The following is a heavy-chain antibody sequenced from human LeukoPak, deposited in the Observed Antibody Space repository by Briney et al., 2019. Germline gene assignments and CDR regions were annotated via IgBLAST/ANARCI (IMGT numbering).Heavy chain of an antibody. V-gene: IGHV1-3*04. D-gene: IGHD5-12*01. CDR1: GYTFTNYA. CDR2: INTGNGNT. CDR3: ARVGYSGYDSRPVFNY. Sequence: ASVTVSCKASGYTFTNYALHWVRQAPGQRLEWMGWINTGNGNTKYSQKFRGRVTITRATSASTAYMELSSLRSEDTAVYYCARVGYSGYDSRPVFNYWGQGTLVTVSS. J-gene: IGHJ4*02.